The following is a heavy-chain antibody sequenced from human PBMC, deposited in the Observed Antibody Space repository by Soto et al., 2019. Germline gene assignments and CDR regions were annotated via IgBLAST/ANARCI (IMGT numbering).Heavy chain of an antibody. V-gene: IGHV4-61*01. Sequence: SETLSLTCTVSGCSVSSGSYYWSWIRQPPGKGLEWIGYIYYSGSTNYNPSLKSRVTISVDTSKNQFSLKLSSVTAADTAVYYCARVWFGELLLDYWGQGTLVTVSS. J-gene: IGHJ4*02. D-gene: IGHD3-10*01. CDR3: ARVWFGELLLDY. CDR1: GCSVSSGSYY. CDR2: IYYSGST.